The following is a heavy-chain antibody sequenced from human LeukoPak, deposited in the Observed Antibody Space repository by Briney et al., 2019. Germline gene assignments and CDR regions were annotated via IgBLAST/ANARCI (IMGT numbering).Heavy chain of an antibody. D-gene: IGHD1-26*01. V-gene: IGHV3-7*01. CDR1: GFTFSSYW. J-gene: IGHJ6*03. CDR2: IKTDGSQT. CDR3: ARDPYSGNYGAYYYYYMDV. Sequence: GGSLRLSCAASGFTFSSYWMTWVRQAPGKGLEWVANIKTDGSQTYYVDSVKGRFNISRDNAKNSLYLQMDSLRVEDTAVYYCARDPYSGNYGAYYYYYMDVWGKGTTVTISS.